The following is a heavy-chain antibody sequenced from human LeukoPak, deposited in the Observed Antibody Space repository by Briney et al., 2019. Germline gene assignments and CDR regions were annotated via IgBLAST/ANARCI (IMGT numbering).Heavy chain of an antibody. V-gene: IGHV3-48*01. CDR1: GFTVSSNS. J-gene: IGHJ4*02. Sequence: GGSLRLSCTVSGFTVSSNSMSWVRQAPGKGLEWVSYISSSSSSVSYADSVKGRFTISRDNAKNSLFLQVNSLRAEDTGVYYCARGGAARPDYWGQGTLVTVSS. CDR3: ARGGAARPDY. D-gene: IGHD6-6*01. CDR2: ISSSSSSV.